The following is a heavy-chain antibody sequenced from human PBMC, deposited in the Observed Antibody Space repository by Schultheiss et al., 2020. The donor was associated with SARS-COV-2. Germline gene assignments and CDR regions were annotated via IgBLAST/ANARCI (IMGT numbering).Heavy chain of an antibody. CDR3: ARESVHQDSGYSSSWYLLLGGYYYYGMDV. CDR1: GFTFSNAW. Sequence: GGSLRLSCAASGFTFSNAWMSWVRQAPGKGLEWVAVISYDGSNKYYADSVKGRFTISRDNSKNTLYLQMNSLRAEDTAVYYCARESVHQDSGYSSSWYLLLGGYYYYGMDVWGQGTTVTVSS. D-gene: IGHD6-13*01. J-gene: IGHJ6*02. CDR2: ISYDGSNK. V-gene: IGHV3-30*03.